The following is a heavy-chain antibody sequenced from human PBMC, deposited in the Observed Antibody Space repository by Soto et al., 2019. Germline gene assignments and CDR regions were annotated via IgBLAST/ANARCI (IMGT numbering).Heavy chain of an antibody. J-gene: IGHJ2*01. CDR3: AHYTLTGAAYWYFDL. V-gene: IGHV2-5*02. Sequence: QITLKESGPTLVKPTQTLTLTCTFSGFSLSTSGVGVGWIRQPPGKALEWLALIYWDDDKRYSPPLKSRLTIPKDTSKNKVVLTMTNMDPVDTATYYCAHYTLTGAAYWYFDLWGRGTLVTVSS. D-gene: IGHD4-17*01. CDR2: IYWDDDK. CDR1: GFSLSTSGVG.